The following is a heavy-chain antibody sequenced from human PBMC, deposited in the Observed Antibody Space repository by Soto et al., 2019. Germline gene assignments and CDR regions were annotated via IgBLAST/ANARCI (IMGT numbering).Heavy chain of an antibody. CDR2: VRTAGDT. V-gene: IGHV3-13*01. CDR1: GFTFSSYD. Sequence: EVQLVESGGGLVQPGGSLRLSCAASGFTFSSYDMHWVRQATGKGLEWVSAVRTAGDTYYPGSVKGRFTISRENAKNSLYLQMNSLRAGDTAVYYCARGLGGDWFDSWGQGTLVTVSS. D-gene: IGHD3-16*01. CDR3: ARGLGGDWFDS. J-gene: IGHJ5*01.